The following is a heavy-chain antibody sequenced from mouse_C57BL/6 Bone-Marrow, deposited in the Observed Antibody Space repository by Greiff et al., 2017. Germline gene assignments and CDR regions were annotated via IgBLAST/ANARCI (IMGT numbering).Heavy chain of an antibody. CDR3: ASILPEAIDY. D-gene: IGHD5-5*01. Sequence: QVQLKESGPELVKPGASVKMSCKASGYAFSSSWMNWVKQRPGQGLEWIGRIYPGDGGTNYNGKFKGKATLTADKSSSTAYMQLSSLTSEDSAVYFCASILPEAIDYWGQGTSLTVSS. CDR2: IYPGDGGT. V-gene: IGHV1-82*01. J-gene: IGHJ4*01. CDR1: GYAFSSSW.